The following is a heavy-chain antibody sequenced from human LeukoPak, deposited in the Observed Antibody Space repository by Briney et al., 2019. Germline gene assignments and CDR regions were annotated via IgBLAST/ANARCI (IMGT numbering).Heavy chain of an antibody. Sequence: GASVKVSRKASRYTFTGYYMHWVRQAPGQGLEWMGWINPNSGGTNYAQKFQGRVTMTRDTSISTAYMELSRLRSDDTAVYYCASVVANWDAPGTYWYFDLWGRGTLVTVSS. D-gene: IGHD7-27*01. CDR2: INPNSGGT. J-gene: IGHJ2*01. CDR1: RYTFTGYY. CDR3: ASVVANWDAPGTYWYFDL. V-gene: IGHV1-2*02.